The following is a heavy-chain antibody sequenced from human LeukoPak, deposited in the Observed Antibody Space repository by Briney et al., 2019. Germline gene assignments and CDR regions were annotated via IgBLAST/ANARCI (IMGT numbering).Heavy chain of an antibody. D-gene: IGHD3-10*01. CDR1: GFTFSSYG. J-gene: IGHJ3*02. Sequence: VGSLRLSCVASGFTFSSYGLHWVRQAPGKGLEWVAVISNDGSNKYYADSVKGRFTISRDNSKNTLYLQMNSLRAEDTAVYYCAKGRGAFDIWGQGTMVTVSS. V-gene: IGHV3-30*18. CDR3: AKGRGAFDI. CDR2: ISNDGSNK.